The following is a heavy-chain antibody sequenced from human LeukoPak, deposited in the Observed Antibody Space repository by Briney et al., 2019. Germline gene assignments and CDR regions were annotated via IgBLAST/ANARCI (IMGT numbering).Heavy chain of an antibody. CDR1: GCRFSDYY. Sequence: GGSLRLSCAPSGCRFSDYYMTWIRQAPGEGPEWVAYISSPGTTLYYVDSVKGRFTISRDNAKNSMYLQMNSLRAEDTAVYYCASGIQPRLSWFFDLWGSGTQVIVSS. CDR2: ISSPGTTL. CDR3: ASGIQPRLSWFFDL. J-gene: IGHJ2*01. V-gene: IGHV3-11*01. D-gene: IGHD5-18*01.